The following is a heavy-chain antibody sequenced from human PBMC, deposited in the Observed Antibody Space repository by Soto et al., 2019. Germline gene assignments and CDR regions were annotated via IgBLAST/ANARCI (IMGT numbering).Heavy chain of an antibody. CDR2: INPSGGNT. CDR1: GYTFTSYY. Sequence: ASVKVSCKASGYTFTSYYMHWVRQAPGQGLEWMGIINPSGGNTSYAQKFQGRVTMTRNTSISTAYMELNSLRAEDTAVYYCAKVSTTVTTVGAFDIWGQGTMVTVSS. D-gene: IGHD4-17*01. CDR3: AKVSTTVTTVGAFDI. V-gene: IGHV1-46*01. J-gene: IGHJ3*02.